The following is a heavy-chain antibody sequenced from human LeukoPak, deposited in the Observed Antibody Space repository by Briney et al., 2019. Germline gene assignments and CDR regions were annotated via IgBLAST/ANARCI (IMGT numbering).Heavy chain of an antibody. CDR1: GYTFTGYY. V-gene: IGHV1-2*02. J-gene: IGHJ5*02. Sequence: ASVKVSCKASGYTFTGYYMHWVRQAPGQGLEWMGWINPNSGGTNYAQKFQGRVTMTRDTSISTAYMELSRLRSDDTAVYYCASSKAAAPGWFDPWGQGTLVTVSS. CDR2: INPNSGGT. CDR3: ASSKAAAPGWFDP. D-gene: IGHD6-13*01.